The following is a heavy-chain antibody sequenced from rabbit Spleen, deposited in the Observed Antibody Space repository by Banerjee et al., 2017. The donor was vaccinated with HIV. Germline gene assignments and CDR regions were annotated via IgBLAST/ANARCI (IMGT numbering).Heavy chain of an antibody. D-gene: IGHD1-1*01. CDR1: GFSFTSGYD. Sequence: QSLEESGGGLVQPGASLTLTCTASGFSFTSGYDMCWVRQATGKGLEWIACIDTGSSGFTYFANWAKGRFTISKTSSTTVTLQMTSLTAADTATYFCARDTSSSFSSYGMDLWGPGTLVTVS. V-gene: IGHV1S40*01. J-gene: IGHJ6*01. CDR2: IDTGSSGFT. CDR3: ARDTSSSFSSYGMDL.